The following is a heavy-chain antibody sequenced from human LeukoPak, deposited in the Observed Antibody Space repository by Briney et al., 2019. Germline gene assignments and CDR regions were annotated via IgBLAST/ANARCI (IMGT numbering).Heavy chain of an antibody. CDR3: ARISCSRSSCYGVYDY. Sequence: PGGSLRLSCAASGFTFSSYWMSWVRQAPGKGLEWVANIKQDGSEKYYVDSVKGRFTISRDNAKNSLYLQMNSLRAEDTAVYYCARISCSRSSCYGVYDYWGQGSLVTVSS. J-gene: IGHJ4*02. V-gene: IGHV3-7*01. CDR1: GFTFSSYW. CDR2: IKQDGSEK. D-gene: IGHD2-15*01.